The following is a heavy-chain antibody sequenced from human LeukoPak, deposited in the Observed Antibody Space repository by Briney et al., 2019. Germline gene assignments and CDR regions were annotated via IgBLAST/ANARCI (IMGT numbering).Heavy chain of an antibody. CDR3: AREHQLLYLDY. J-gene: IGHJ4*02. Sequence: GGSLRLSCAASGFTVSSNYMSWVRQAPGKGLEWVSVIYSGGSTYYADSVKGRFTISRDNSKNTLYLQMNSLRAEDTAVCYCAREHQLLYLDYWGQGTLVTVSS. CDR2: IYSGGST. CDR1: GFTVSSNY. V-gene: IGHV3-66*02. D-gene: IGHD2-2*01.